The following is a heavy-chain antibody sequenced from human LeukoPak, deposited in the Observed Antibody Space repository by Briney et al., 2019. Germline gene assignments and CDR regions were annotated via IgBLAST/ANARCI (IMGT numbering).Heavy chain of an antibody. CDR3: AKDLLYSSSSAVDS. J-gene: IGHJ4*02. Sequence: GGSLRLSCAASGFTFTNYAMNWVRQAPGKGLEWVSTISPSGGDTYYADSVKGRFTISRDNSKNTLYLQMDSLRAEDTAVYYCAKDLLYSSSSAVDSWGQGSLVTVSS. CDR2: ISPSGGDT. D-gene: IGHD6-6*01. CDR1: GFTFTNYA. V-gene: IGHV3-23*01.